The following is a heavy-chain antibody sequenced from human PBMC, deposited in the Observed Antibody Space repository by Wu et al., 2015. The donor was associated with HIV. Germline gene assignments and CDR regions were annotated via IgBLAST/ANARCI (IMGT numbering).Heavy chain of an antibody. CDR3: ARIRDGYRDYGGKDAFDT. Sequence: QVHLVQFGGEVKKPGSSVKVTCKASGDGFTSYAVSWVRQAPGQGLEWMGILNPSSGITTYAQNFQGRVTMTRDTSTSTVYMELSSLRSEDTATYYCARIRDGYRDYGGKDAFDTWGQGTIVTVSS. CDR1: GDGFTSYA. CDR2: LNPSSGIT. J-gene: IGHJ3*02. D-gene: IGHD4/OR15-4a*01. V-gene: IGHV1-46*01.